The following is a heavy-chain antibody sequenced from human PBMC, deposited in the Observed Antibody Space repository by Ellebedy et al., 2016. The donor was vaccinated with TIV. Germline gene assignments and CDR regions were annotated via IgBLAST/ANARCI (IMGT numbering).Heavy chain of an antibody. CDR1: GFTFSHHA. CDR2: ISYDGNTK. V-gene: IGHV3-30*04. CDR3: SREGLEAGMDL. J-gene: IGHJ6*02. Sequence: LSLTCAASGFTFSHHAFYWVRQAPGKGLEWVTIISYDGNTKFYLYSVEGRFSISRDDSKNTLYLQMNSLRPEDTAVYYCSREGLEAGMDLWGQGTTVIVSS.